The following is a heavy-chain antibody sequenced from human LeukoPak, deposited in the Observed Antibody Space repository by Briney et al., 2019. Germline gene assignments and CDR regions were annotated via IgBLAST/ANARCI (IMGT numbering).Heavy chain of an antibody. V-gene: IGHV4-4*02. D-gene: IGHD6-19*01. CDR3: ASDSSGWRGY. CDR1: GGYISSFNW. J-gene: IGHJ4*02. Sequence: NPSETLSLTCAVSGGYISSFNWWSWVRQPPGKGLEWIGEIYHSGTTNYNPSLKSRVTISVDKSNNQFSLKLSSVTAADTAVYYCASDSSGWRGYWGQGTLVTVSS. CDR2: IYHSGTT.